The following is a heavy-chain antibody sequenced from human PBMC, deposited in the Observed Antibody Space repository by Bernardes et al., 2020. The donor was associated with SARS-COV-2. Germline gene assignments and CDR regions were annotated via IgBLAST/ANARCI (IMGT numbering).Heavy chain of an antibody. Sequence: GSLSLSCAASGFISRDYTMHWVRPAPGKGLELVAVIWHDGSREYSVNSVKGRFAISRDNSNNTLYQQMNNLRVEDTALYRCATEDGEWLESWGQGTLLTVAS. J-gene: IGHJ5*01. D-gene: IGHD4-17*01. CDR1: GFISRDYT. V-gene: IGHV3-33*01. CDR2: IWHDGSRE. CDR3: ATEDGEWLES.